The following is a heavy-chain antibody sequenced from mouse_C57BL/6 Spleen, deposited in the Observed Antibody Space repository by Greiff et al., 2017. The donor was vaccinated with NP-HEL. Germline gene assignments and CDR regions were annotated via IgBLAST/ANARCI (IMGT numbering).Heavy chain of an antibody. J-gene: IGHJ1*03. D-gene: IGHD1-1*01. CDR2: ISSGGDYI. CDR3: TRERDYGSSYGYFDV. V-gene: IGHV5-9-1*02. CDR1: GFTFSSYA. Sequence: DVHLVESGEGLVKPGGSLKLSCAASGFTFSSYAMSWVRQTPEKRLEWVAYISSGGDYIYYADTVKGRFTISRDNARNTLYLQMSSLKSEDTAMYYCTRERDYGSSYGYFDVWGTGTTVTVSS.